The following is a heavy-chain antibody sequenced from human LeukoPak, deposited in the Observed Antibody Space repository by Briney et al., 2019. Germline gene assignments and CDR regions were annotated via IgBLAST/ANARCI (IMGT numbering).Heavy chain of an antibody. J-gene: IGHJ4*02. V-gene: IGHV4-4*02. D-gene: IGHD3-22*01. CDR2: MYLSGTT. CDR1: GDSINSLDL. CDR3: AGLVGRYSSGLYYYYFDY. Sequence: PSGTLSLTCTVSGDSINSLDLWSWVRQPPGEGLEWIGEMYLSGTTHSNPSVKSRVTISIDKSKNQSFLNLSSVTAADTAVYYCAGLVGRYSSGLYYYYFDYWGQGTLVTVSS.